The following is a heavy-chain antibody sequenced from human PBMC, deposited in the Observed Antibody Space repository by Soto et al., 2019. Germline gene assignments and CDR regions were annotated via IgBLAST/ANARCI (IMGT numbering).Heavy chain of an antibody. CDR2: IYYSGST. Sequence: PSETLSLTCIVSGGSISTSGFYWDWIRQPPGKGLDWIGSIYYSGSTYYNPSLKSRVTISVDTSKNQLSLKLTSVTAADTAVYYCARHTAWFNSGQDCWGQGNLITVSS. CDR1: GGSISTSGFY. CDR3: ARHTAWFNSGQDC. D-gene: IGHD6-19*01. J-gene: IGHJ4*02. V-gene: IGHV4-39*01.